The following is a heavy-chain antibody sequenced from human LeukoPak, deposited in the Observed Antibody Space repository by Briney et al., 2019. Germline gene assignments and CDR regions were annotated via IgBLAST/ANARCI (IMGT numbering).Heavy chain of an antibody. V-gene: IGHV4-59*01. CDR2: IYYSGST. CDR3: ARVHYSGCQSFEP. D-gene: IGHD1-26*01. J-gene: IGHJ5*02. Sequence: SETLSLTCTISGGSISSYYWSWIRQPPGKGLEWIGYIYYSGSTNYNPSLKSRVTISVDTSKNQFSLKLSSVTAADTAVYYCARVHYSGCQSFEPWGQGTLVAVSS. CDR1: GGSISSYY.